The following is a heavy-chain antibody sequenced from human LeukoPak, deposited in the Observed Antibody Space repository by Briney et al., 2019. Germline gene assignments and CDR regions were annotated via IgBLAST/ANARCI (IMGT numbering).Heavy chain of an antibody. CDR2: ISAYNGNT. J-gene: IGHJ4*02. D-gene: IGHD3-10*01. V-gene: IGHV1-18*01. CDR3: ARDGAAWFGELNMDY. Sequence: GASVKVSCKASGYTFTSYGISWVRQAPGQGLEWMGWISAYNGNTNYAQKLQGRVTMTTDTSTSTAYMELRSLRSDNTAVYYCARDGAAWFGELNMDYWGQGTLVTVSS. CDR1: GYTFTSYG.